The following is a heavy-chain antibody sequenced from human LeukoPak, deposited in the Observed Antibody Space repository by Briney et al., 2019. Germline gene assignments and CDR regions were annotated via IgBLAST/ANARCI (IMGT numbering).Heavy chain of an antibody. J-gene: IGHJ4*02. CDR2: TYYRSKWYN. D-gene: IGHD6-19*01. Sequence: PSQTLSLTCAISGDSVSSNSAAWNWIRQPPSRGLEWLGRTYYRSKWYNDYAVSVKSRLTINPDTSKNQFSLQLNSVTPEEKAVYYCARGVGQWLVLGYWGQGTLVTVSS. CDR3: ARGVGQWLVLGY. CDR1: GDSVSSNSAA. V-gene: IGHV6-1*01.